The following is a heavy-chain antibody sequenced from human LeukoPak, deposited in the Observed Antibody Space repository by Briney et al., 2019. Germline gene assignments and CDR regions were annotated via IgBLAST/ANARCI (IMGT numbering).Heavy chain of an antibody. J-gene: IGHJ4*02. D-gene: IGHD3-10*01. CDR2: LYTSGST. CDR1: GGSISSYY. Sequence: SETLSLTCTVSGGSISSYYWSWIRQPAGKGLEWIGRLYTSGSTNYNPSLKSRVTMSVDTSKNQFSLQLTSVTAADTAVYYCARVRYYGSFLDYWGQGTLVTVSS. CDR3: ARVRYYGSFLDY. V-gene: IGHV4-4*07.